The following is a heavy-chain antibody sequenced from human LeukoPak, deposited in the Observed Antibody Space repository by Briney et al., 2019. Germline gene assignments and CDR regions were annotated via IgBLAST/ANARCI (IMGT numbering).Heavy chain of an antibody. CDR3: ARDHRPIRVTTAVDAFDI. CDR1: GCSISSGDYY. D-gene: IGHD4-17*01. J-gene: IGHJ3*02. CDR2: IYYSGST. Sequence: PSETLSLTCTVSGCSISSGDYYWSWIRQPPGKGLEWIGYIYYSGSTYYNPSLKSRVTISVDTSKNQFSLKLSSVTAADTAVYYCARDHRPIRVTTAVDAFDIWGQGTMVTVSS. V-gene: IGHV4-30-4*01.